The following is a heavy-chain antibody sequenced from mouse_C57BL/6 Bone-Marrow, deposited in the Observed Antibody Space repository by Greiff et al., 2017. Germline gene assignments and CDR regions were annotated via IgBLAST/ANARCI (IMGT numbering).Heavy chain of an antibody. CDR3: VRRRYGVFAY. CDR2: IRRKSNNYAT. J-gene: IGHJ3*01. D-gene: IGHD1-1*02. Sequence: VQLKESGGGLVQPKGSLKLSCAASGFSFNTYAMNWVPQAPGQGLEWVARIRRKSNNYATYYADSVKDRFTISRDDSESMLYLRMKTVETEDKARYCCVRRRYGVFAYWGQGTLVTVSA. CDR1: GFSFNTYA. V-gene: IGHV10-1*01.